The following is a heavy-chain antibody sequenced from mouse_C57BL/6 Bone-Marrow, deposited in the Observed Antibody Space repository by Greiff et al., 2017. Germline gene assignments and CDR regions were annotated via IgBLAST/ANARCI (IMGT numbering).Heavy chain of an antibody. V-gene: IGHV1-55*01. J-gene: IGHJ1*03. Sequence: QVQLQQPGAELVKPGASVKMSCKASGYTFTSYWITWVKQRPGQGLEWIGDIYPGSGSTNYNEKFKSKATLTVDTSSSPAYMQLSSLTSEDSAVYYCARPGGFNAWYFDVWGTGTTVTVSS. CDR2: IYPGSGST. CDR3: ARPGGFNAWYFDV. CDR1: GYTFTSYW.